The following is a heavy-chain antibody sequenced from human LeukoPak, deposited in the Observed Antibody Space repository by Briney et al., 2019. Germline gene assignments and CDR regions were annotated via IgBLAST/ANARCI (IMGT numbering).Heavy chain of an antibody. V-gene: IGHV1-2*02. CDR2: INPNSGGT. J-gene: IGHJ4*02. Sequence: EASVKVSCKASGYTFTGYYMHWVRQAPGQGLEWMGWINPNSGGTNYAQKFQGRVTMTRDTSISTAYMELSRLRSDDTAVYYCARGGQSSSSTGSRRNGVYWGQGTLVTVSS. D-gene: IGHD6-6*01. CDR1: GYTFTGYY. CDR3: ARGGQSSSSTGSRRNGVY.